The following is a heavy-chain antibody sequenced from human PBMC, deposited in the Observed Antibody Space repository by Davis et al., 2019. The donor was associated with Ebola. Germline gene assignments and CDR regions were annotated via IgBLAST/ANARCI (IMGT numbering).Heavy chain of an antibody. CDR3: ARGGPYSSSTRGVDY. J-gene: IGHJ4*02. Sequence: AASVKVSCKASGYTFSAYGINWVRQAPGQGLEWMGWISAYNGNTNYAQKFQGRVTMTKDTSTSTAYMELRSLRSDDTAVYYCARGGPYSSSTRGVDYWGQGTLVTVSS. CDR1: GYTFSAYG. D-gene: IGHD6-6*01. CDR2: ISAYNGNT. V-gene: IGHV1-18*01.